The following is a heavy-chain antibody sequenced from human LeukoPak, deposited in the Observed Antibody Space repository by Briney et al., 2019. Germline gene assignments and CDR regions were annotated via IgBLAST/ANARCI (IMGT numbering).Heavy chain of an antibody. V-gene: IGHV1-69*05. Sequence: ASVTVSCKASGGTFSSYAISWARQAPGQGLEWMGGIIPIFGTANYAQKFQGRVTITTDESTSTAYMELSSLRSEDTAVYYCARVSPGYCSSTSCYGGNYFDYWGQGTLVTVSS. D-gene: IGHD2-2*03. J-gene: IGHJ4*02. CDR1: GGTFSSYA. CDR2: IIPIFGTA. CDR3: ARVSPGYCSSTSCYGGNYFDY.